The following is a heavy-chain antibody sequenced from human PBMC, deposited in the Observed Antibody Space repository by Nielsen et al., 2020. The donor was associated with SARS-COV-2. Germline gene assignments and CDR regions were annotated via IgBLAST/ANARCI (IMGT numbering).Heavy chain of an antibody. CDR2: VHYSGST. V-gene: IGHV4-59*13. Sequence: SETLSLTCTVSGGSMNSYYWSWIRQPPGKGLEWIGYVHYSGSTYYNPSLKSRVTISVDTSKNQFSLEVNSVTAADTAVYYCARGRFYDSSGYYSDYWGQGTLVTVSS. J-gene: IGHJ4*02. CDR3: ARGRFYDSSGYYSDY. D-gene: IGHD3-22*01. CDR1: GGSMNSYY.